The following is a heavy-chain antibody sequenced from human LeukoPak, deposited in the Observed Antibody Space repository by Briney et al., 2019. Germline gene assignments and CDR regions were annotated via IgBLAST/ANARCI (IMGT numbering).Heavy chain of an antibody. CDR3: ARGYYYFDY. D-gene: IGHD1-26*01. CDR1: GGSISSYY. J-gene: IGHJ4*02. V-gene: IGHV4-59*01. Sequence: KPSETLSLTCTVSGGSISSYYWSWIRQPPGKGLEWIGYIYYTGGANYNASLKSRVTISVDTSKNQLSLKLSSVTAADTAVYYCARGYYYFDYWGRGTLVTVSS. CDR2: IYYTGGA.